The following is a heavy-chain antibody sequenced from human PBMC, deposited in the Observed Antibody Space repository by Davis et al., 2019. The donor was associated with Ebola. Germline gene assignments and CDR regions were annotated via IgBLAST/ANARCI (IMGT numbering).Heavy chain of an antibody. CDR2: IYYSGST. D-gene: IGHD4-23*01. CDR3: ARASYGGNSGLRY. J-gene: IGHJ4*02. Sequence: WVRQPPGKGLEWIGSIYYSGSTYYNPSLKSRVTISVDTSKNQFSLKLSSVTAADTAVYYCARASYGGNSGLRYWGQGTLVTVSS. V-gene: IGHV4-39*07.